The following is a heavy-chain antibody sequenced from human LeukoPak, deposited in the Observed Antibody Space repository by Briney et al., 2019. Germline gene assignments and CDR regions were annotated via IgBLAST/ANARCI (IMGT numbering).Heavy chain of an antibody. CDR1: RFTFSSYA. CDR3: ASDDYGDYEDGFDI. CDR2: ISSTSTYI. D-gene: IGHD4-17*01. J-gene: IGHJ3*02. Sequence: PGGSLRLSCAASRFTFSSYAMSRVRQAPGKGLEWVSSISSTSTYIYYADSVKGRFTISRDNAKKSLYLQMNSLRGEDTAVYYCASDDYGDYEDGFDIWGQGTMVTVSS. V-gene: IGHV3-21*01.